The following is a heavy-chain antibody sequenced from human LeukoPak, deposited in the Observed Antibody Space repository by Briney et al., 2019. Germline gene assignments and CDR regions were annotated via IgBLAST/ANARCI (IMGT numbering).Heavy chain of an antibody. CDR3: ARRHLSGYASDY. V-gene: IGHV1-18*04. J-gene: IGHJ4*02. D-gene: IGHD5-12*01. CDR2: ISAYNGNT. Sequence: ASVKVSCKASGYTFTGYYMHWVRQAPGQGLEWMGWISAYNGNTKYAQELQGRVTMTTDTSTSTAYMELRSLRSDDTAVYYCARRHLSGYASDYWGQGTLVTVSS. CDR1: GYTFTGYY.